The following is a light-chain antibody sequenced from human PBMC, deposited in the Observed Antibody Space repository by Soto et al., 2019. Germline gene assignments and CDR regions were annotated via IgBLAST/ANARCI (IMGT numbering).Light chain of an antibody. V-gene: IGKV1-39*01. CDR3: EQSYSLSPIT. Sequence: DIRMTQSPSSLSASVGDRVTLTCRASETISTFLNWYQHKPGRDPKLLIYAASRLQSGVPSRFSVSGSGTDVTLTINGLQAEDFASYYCEQSYSLSPITFGHGTRLEI. CDR1: ETISTF. J-gene: IGKJ5*01. CDR2: AAS.